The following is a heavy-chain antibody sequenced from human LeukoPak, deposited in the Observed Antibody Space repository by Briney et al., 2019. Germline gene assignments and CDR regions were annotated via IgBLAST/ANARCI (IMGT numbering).Heavy chain of an antibody. CDR3: AKGYKGYLWGSSGFAGTFYFDY. D-gene: IGHD3-16*01. J-gene: IGHJ4*02. Sequence: PGGSLRLSCAASGFTVSSNYMSWVRQAPGKGLEWVSVIYSGGSTYYADSVKGRFTISRDNSKNTLYLQMNSLRVEDTAVYYCAKGYKGYLWGSSGFAGTFYFDYWGQGILVTVSS. CDR2: IYSGGST. CDR1: GFTVSSNY. V-gene: IGHV3-53*01.